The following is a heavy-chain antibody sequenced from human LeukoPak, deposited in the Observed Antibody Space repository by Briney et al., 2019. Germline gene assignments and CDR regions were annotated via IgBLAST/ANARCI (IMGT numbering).Heavy chain of an antibody. V-gene: IGHV1-2*02. J-gene: IGHJ4*02. D-gene: IGHD3-22*01. CDR3: ATGGSGYYAFDY. CDR1: GYTFTNYY. Sequence: GASVKVSCKASGYTFTNYYIHWVRQAPGQGLEWMGWINPNNGGTNYAQKFQGRVTMTRDTSISTAYMELSRLRSDDTAVYYCATGGSGYYAFDYWAQGTLVTVSS. CDR2: INPNNGGT.